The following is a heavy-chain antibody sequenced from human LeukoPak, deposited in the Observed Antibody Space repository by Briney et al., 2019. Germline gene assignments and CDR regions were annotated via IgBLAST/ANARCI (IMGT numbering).Heavy chain of an antibody. J-gene: IGHJ4*02. Sequence: GGSLRLSCAASGFTFSSYEMNWVRQAPGKGLEWVSYISNSGTAIYYADSVKGRFTISRDNAKSSLYLQMNSLRAEDTAVYYCARDKYGAYFDSWGQGTLVTVSS. CDR1: GFTFSSYE. CDR3: ARDKYGAYFDS. D-gene: IGHD4-17*01. CDR2: ISNSGTAI. V-gene: IGHV3-48*03.